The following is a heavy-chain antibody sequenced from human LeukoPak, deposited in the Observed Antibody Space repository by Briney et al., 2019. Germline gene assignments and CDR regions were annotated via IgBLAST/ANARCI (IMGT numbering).Heavy chain of an antibody. Sequence: PGGSLRLSCAASGFTVSSNYMSWVRQAPGKGLEWVSVIYSGGSTYYADSVKGRFTISRDNSKNTLYLQLNSLRAEVTAVYYCARPYYGSGDPSFDYWGQGTLVTVSS. CDR1: GFTVSSNY. CDR3: ARPYYGSGDPSFDY. CDR2: IYSGGST. V-gene: IGHV3-53*01. J-gene: IGHJ4*02. D-gene: IGHD3-10*01.